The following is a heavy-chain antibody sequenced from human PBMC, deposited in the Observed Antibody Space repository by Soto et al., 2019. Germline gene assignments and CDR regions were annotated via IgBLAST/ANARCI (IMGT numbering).Heavy chain of an antibody. CDR1: GFTFSSYG. CDR3: AKESLPAAINYYYYGVDV. V-gene: IGHV3-23*01. D-gene: IGHD2-2*02. Sequence: PRESLKISCAASGFTFSSYGMHWVRQAPGKGLEWVAVISGSGGKTHYADSVKGRFIISRDNAKNMLYLQLNSLRAEDTAVYYCAKESLPAAINYYYYGVDVWGQGTTVTVSS. J-gene: IGHJ6*02. CDR2: ISGSGGKT.